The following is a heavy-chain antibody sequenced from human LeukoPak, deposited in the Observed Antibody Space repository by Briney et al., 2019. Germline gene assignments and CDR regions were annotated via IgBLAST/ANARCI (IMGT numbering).Heavy chain of an antibody. CDR1: GFTFSSYW. Sequence: PGGSLRLSCVASGFTFSSYWMSWFRQPPGKGLEWVANINKDGSEKYYLDSVKGRFTISRDNAMDSLYLQMNSLRAEDTAVYYCARRYCSGGSCYSVDYWGQGTLVTVSS. CDR2: INKDGSEK. V-gene: IGHV3-7*01. D-gene: IGHD2-15*01. CDR3: ARRYCSGGSCYSVDY. J-gene: IGHJ4*02.